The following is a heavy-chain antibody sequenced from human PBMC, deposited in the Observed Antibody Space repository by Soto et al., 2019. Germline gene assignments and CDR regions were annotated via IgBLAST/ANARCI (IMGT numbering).Heavy chain of an antibody. CDR3: ARVYSSSSGKGMDV. CDR1: GLTFSNYE. V-gene: IGHV3-48*03. CDR2: ISTSATTI. D-gene: IGHD6-6*01. J-gene: IGHJ6*02. Sequence: GGSLRLSCAASGLTFSNYEMNWVRQAPGKGLEWVSSISTSATTIYYADSVKGRFTISRDNAKNSLYVQMNSLRAEDTAVYYCARVYSSSSGKGMDVWGQGTTVTVSS.